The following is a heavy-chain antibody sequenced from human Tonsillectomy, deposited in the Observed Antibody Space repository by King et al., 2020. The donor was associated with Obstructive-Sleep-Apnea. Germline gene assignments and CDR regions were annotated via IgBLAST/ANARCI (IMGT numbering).Heavy chain of an antibody. J-gene: IGHJ4*02. CDR1: GFAFSSYD. Sequence: VQLVESGGGLVKPGGSLRLSCAASGFAFSSYDMNWVRQAPGKGLEWVSSISITSSYIYYADSVKGRFTISRDNAKNPLYLQMNSLRAEDTAVYSCARDYLRLSYFDYWGQGTLVTVSS. D-gene: IGHD5/OR15-5a*01. CDR3: ARDYLRLSYFDY. CDR2: ISITSSYI. V-gene: IGHV3-21*01.